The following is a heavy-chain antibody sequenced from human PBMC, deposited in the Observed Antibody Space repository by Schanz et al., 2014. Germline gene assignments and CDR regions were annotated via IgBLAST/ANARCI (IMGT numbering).Heavy chain of an antibody. J-gene: IGHJ4*02. CDR3: AKDHAGSDILTALGN. Sequence: QVHLVQSGAEVKKPGASVKVSCKASGYTFSSYGISWVRQAPGQGLEWMGWISANNGNTNKAQKLQGRVTMTTDTSTSTAYMELRSLRSDDTAVYYCAKDHAGSDILTALGNWGQGTLVTVSS. CDR2: ISANNGNT. V-gene: IGHV1-18*04. CDR1: GYTFSSYG. D-gene: IGHD3-9*01.